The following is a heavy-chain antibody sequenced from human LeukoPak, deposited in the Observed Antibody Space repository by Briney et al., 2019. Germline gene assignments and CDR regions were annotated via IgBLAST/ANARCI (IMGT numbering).Heavy chain of an antibody. Sequence: PSGTLSLTCAVSGGSISSSNWWSWVRQPPGKGLEWIGEINHSGSTNYNPSLKSRVTISVDTSKNQFSLKLSSVTAADTAVYYCARTFGVVIVWFDPWGQGTLVTVSS. D-gene: IGHD3-3*01. V-gene: IGHV4-4*02. CDR3: ARTFGVVIVWFDP. CDR2: INHSGST. CDR1: GGSISSSNW. J-gene: IGHJ5*02.